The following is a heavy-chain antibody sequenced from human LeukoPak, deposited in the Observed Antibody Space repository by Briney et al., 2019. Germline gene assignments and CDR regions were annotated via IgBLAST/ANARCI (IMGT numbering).Heavy chain of an antibody. Sequence: PGGSLRLSCAASGFTFSSYWMHWVRQAPGKRLEWVSYICSSGSTIYYADSVKGRFTISRDNAKNSLYLQMNSLRAEDTAVYYCARDLSGSPFDYWGQGTLVTVSS. V-gene: IGHV3-48*04. CDR2: ICSSGSTI. CDR3: ARDLSGSPFDY. J-gene: IGHJ4*02. CDR1: GFTFSSYW. D-gene: IGHD1-26*01.